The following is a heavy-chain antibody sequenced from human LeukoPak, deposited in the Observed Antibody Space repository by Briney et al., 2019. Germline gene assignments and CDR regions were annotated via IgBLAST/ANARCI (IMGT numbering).Heavy chain of an antibody. V-gene: IGHV4-59*01. Sequence: SATLSLTCTVSGGSISGYYWSWLRQPPGKGLEWIAYISYRGSTKYNLSLKSRVTISVDTSKNQFSLKLSSVIAADTAVYYCARGFDGVAGWFDPWGQGTLVTVSS. J-gene: IGHJ5*02. D-gene: IGHD3-9*01. CDR2: ISYRGST. CDR3: ARGFDGVAGWFDP. CDR1: GGSISGYY.